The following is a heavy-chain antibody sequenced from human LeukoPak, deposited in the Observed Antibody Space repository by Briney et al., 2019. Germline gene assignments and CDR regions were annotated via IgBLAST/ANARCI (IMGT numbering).Heavy chain of an antibody. Sequence: PGGSLRLSCAASGFTFSDYYMSWIRQAPGKGLEWVAVIWYDGSNKYYADSVKGRFTISRDNSKNTLYLQMNSLRAEDTAVYYCARDPFGVVRYYYYGMDVWGQGTTVTVSS. V-gene: IGHV3-33*08. CDR1: GFTFSDYY. CDR2: IWYDGSNK. CDR3: ARDPFGVVRYYYYGMDV. J-gene: IGHJ6*02. D-gene: IGHD3-3*01.